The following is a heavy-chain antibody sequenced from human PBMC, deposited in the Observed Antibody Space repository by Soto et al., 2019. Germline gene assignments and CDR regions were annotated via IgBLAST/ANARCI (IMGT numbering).Heavy chain of an antibody. D-gene: IGHD2-15*01. CDR1: GFTFSSYA. V-gene: IGHV3-30-3*01. Sequence: QVQLVESGGGVVQPGRSLRLSCAASGFTFSSYAMHWVRQAPGKGLEWVAVISYDGSNKYYADSVKGRFTISRDNSKNTLYLQMNSLRAEDTAVYYCARDLYGGNSYYYGMDVW. CDR3: ARDLYGGNSYYYGMDV. CDR2: ISYDGSNK. J-gene: IGHJ6*01.